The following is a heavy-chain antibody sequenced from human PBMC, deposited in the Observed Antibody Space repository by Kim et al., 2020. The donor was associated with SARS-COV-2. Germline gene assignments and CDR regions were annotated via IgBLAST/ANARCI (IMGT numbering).Heavy chain of an antibody. CDR1: GGSISSGGYS. CDR2: IYHSGST. D-gene: IGHD2-2*01. Sequence: SETLSLTCAVSGGSISSGGYSWSWIRQPPGKGLEWIGYIYHSGSTYYNPSLKCRVTISVDRSKNQFSLKLSSVTTADTAVYYCARVTKGEYATFDYWGQGTLVTVSS. V-gene: IGHV4-30-2*01. CDR3: ARVTKGEYATFDY. J-gene: IGHJ4*02.